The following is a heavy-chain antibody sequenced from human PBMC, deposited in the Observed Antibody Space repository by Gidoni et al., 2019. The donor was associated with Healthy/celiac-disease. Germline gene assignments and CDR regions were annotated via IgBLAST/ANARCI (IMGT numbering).Heavy chain of an antibody. CDR3: ARGDTMFFFDY. J-gene: IGHJ4*02. V-gene: IGHV4-30-4*01. CDR2: IYYSGST. Sequence: QVQLQESGPGLVKPSQTLSLTCTVSGGAISSGDYYWSWIRQPPGKGLEWIGYIYYSGSTYYHPSLKSRVTISVDTSKNQFFLKLSSVTAADTAVYYCARGDTMFFFDYWGQGTLVTVSS. CDR1: GGAISSGDYY. D-gene: IGHD3-10*02.